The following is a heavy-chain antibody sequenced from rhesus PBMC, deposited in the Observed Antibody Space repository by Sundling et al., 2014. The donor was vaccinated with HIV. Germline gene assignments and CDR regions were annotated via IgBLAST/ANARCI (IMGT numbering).Heavy chain of an antibody. J-gene: IGHJ4*01. V-gene: IGHV4-169*01. D-gene: IGHD3-3*01. CDR2: IYGSDSNT. Sequence: QVQLQESGPAVVKPSETLSLTCAVSGASIGSNYWSWIRQAPGKRLEWIGYIYGSDSNTDYNPSLKSRVTLSVDTSKNQLSLKLSSVTAADTAMYYCARTGPWTGYYSFDYWGQGVLVTVVL. CDR3: ARTGPWTGYYSFDY. CDR1: GASIGSNY.